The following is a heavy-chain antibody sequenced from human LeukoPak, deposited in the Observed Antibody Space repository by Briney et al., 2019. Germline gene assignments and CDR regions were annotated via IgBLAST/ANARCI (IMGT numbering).Heavy chain of an antibody. CDR1: GFTFGDYA. Sequence: GGSLRLSCTASGFTFGDYAMSWFRQAPGKGLEGVGFIRSKAYGGTTEYAASVKGRFTISRDDSKSIAYLQMNSLKTEDTAVYYCTREDYDSSGYYLDYWGQGTLVTVSS. V-gene: IGHV3-49*03. D-gene: IGHD3-22*01. CDR2: IRSKAYGGTT. J-gene: IGHJ4*02. CDR3: TREDYDSSGYYLDY.